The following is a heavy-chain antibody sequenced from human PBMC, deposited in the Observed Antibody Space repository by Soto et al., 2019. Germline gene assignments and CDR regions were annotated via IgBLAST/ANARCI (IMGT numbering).Heavy chain of an antibody. J-gene: IGHJ4*02. V-gene: IGHV1-69*02. Sequence: QVQLVQSGAEVKKPGSSVKVSCKASGGTFSSYTISWVRQAPGQGLEWMGRIIPILGIANYAQKSQGSVTITADKPTSTAYMGLSSLRSEDTAVYYCARARCSGGSCYGAVDYWGQGTLVTVSS. CDR3: ARARCSGGSCYGAVDY. D-gene: IGHD2-15*01. CDR1: GGTFSSYT. CDR2: IIPILGIA.